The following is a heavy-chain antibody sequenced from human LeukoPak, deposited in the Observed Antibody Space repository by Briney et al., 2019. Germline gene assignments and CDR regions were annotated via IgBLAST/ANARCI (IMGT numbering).Heavy chain of an antibody. J-gene: IGHJ4*02. Sequence: GASVKVSCKASGYTFTSYYMHWVRQAPGQGLEWMGIINPSGGSTSYAQKFQGRVTMTRDMSTSTVYMELSSLRSGDTAVYYCAGLGIAVAGTGDFDYWGQGTLVTVSS. V-gene: IGHV1-46*01. CDR2: INPSGGST. D-gene: IGHD6-19*01. CDR3: AGLGIAVAGTGDFDY. CDR1: GYTFTSYY.